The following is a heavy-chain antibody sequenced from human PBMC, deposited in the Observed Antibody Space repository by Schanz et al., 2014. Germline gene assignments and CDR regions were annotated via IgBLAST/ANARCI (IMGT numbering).Heavy chain of an antibody. J-gene: IGHJ2*01. D-gene: IGHD3-16*01. Sequence: QVQVVQSGAEVKEPGASVKVSCEASRYTFNTYGLNWVRQAPGQGLEWMGWINGYNGHTLYAQKFQGRVTMTTDTSTSTSYMELTSLRSDDTAHYYCVRVPSRDVSFDLWGRGTLVTVSS. V-gene: IGHV1-18*01. CDR2: INGYNGHT. CDR1: RYTFNTYG. CDR3: VRVPSRDVSFDL.